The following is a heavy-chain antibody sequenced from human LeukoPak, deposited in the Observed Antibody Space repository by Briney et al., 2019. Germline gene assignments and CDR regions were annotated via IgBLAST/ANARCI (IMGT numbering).Heavy chain of an antibody. J-gene: IGHJ3*02. CDR3: ARDCSGGSCYGAFDI. CDR1: GASIRSGDYY. Sequence: SETLSLTCTVSGASIRSGDYYWSWIRQPPGTGLEWIGYIYDSGSTYYNPSLKSRITISVDTSENRFSLKLSSVTATDTAVYYCARDCSGGSCYGAFDIWGQGTMVTVSS. V-gene: IGHV4-30-4*01. CDR2: IYDSGST. D-gene: IGHD2-15*01.